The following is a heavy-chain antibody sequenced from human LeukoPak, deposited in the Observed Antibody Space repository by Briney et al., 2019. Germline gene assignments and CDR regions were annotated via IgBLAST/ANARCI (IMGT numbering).Heavy chain of an antibody. Sequence: ASVKVSCKASGYTFTGYYMHWVRQAPGQGLEWMGWINPNSGGANYAQKFQGRVTMTRDTSISTAYMELSRLRSDDTAVYYCARDPLTIFGPYDPWGQGTLVTVSS. V-gene: IGHV1-2*02. CDR1: GYTFTGYY. CDR3: ARDPLTIFGPYDP. J-gene: IGHJ5*02. D-gene: IGHD3-3*01. CDR2: INPNSGGA.